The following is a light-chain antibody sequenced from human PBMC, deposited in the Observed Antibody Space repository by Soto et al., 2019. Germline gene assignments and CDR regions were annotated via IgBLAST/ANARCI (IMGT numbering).Light chain of an antibody. J-gene: IGLJ1*01. CDR1: SSDLGGLNY. CDR2: DVT. V-gene: IGLV2-14*03. CDR3: SSYTSSSTPYV. Sequence: QSALTQPASVSGSPGQSITIPCSGRSSDLGGLNYVSWYQQHPGKAPKLLIYDVTNRPSGVSNRFSASKSGNTASLTISGLQAEDEADYYCSSYTSSSTPYVFGTGTKVTVL.